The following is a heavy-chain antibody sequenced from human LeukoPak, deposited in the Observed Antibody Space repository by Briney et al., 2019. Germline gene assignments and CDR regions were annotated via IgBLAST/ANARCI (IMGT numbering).Heavy chain of an antibody. Sequence: GGSLRLSCAASGFTVSSNNMNWVRQAPGKGLEWVSGIYSGDSTYYADSVQGRFTISRDDSKNTLYLQMNSLTAEDTAVYYCAREDRYTSGSFDYWGQGTLVTVSS. J-gene: IGHJ4*02. CDR1: GFTVSSNN. CDR2: IYSGDST. V-gene: IGHV3-66*02. D-gene: IGHD6-19*01. CDR3: AREDRYTSGSFDY.